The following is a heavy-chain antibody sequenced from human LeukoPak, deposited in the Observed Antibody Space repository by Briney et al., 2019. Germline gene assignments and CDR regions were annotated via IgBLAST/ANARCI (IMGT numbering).Heavy chain of an antibody. J-gene: IGHJ4*02. Sequence: GGSLRLSCAASGFTFSSYAMSWVRQAPGKGLEWVANIKQDGSEKYYVDSVKGRFTISRDNAKNSLYLQMNSLRAEDTAVYYCARDEPYYYGSGSFSDYWGQGTLVTVSS. CDR1: GFTFSSYA. V-gene: IGHV3-7*01. CDR3: ARDEPYYYGSGSFSDY. D-gene: IGHD3-10*01. CDR2: IKQDGSEK.